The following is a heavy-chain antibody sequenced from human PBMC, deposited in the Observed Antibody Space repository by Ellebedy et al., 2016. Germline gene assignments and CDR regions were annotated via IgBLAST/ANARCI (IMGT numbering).Heavy chain of an antibody. V-gene: IGHV5-10-1*01. CDR3: VRHDGIAVAGTPGGY. Sequence: GESLKISXKGSGYSFTSYWISWVRQMPGKGLEWMGRIDPSDSYNNYSPSFRGRVTISADKSISTAYLQWSSLKASDTAMYYCVRHDGIAVAGTPGGYWGQGTLVTVSS. D-gene: IGHD6-19*01. J-gene: IGHJ4*02. CDR1: GYSFTSYW. CDR2: IDPSDSYN.